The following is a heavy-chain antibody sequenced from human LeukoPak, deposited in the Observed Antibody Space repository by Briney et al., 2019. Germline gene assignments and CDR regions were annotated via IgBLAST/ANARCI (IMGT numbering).Heavy chain of an antibody. J-gene: IGHJ5*02. Sequence: GGSLRLSCAASGFTVSSNYMSWVRQAPRKGLEWVSVIYSGGSTYYADSVKGRFTISRHNSKNTLYLQMNSLRAEDTAVYYCARGYYGSGGDWFDPWGQGTLVTVSS. CDR1: GFTVSSNY. V-gene: IGHV3-53*04. CDR2: IYSGGST. D-gene: IGHD3-10*01. CDR3: ARGYYGSGGDWFDP.